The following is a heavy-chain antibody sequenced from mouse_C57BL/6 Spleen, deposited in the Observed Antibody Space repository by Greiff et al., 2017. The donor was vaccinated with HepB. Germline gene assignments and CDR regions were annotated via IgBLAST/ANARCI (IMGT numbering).Heavy chain of an antibody. V-gene: IGHV1-76*01. Sequence: QVHVKQSGAELVRPGASVKLSCKASGYTFTDYYINWVKQRPGQGLEWIARIYPGSGNTYYNEKFKGKATLTAEKSSSTAYMQLSSLTSEDSAVYFCAREDYDYRYAMDYWGQGTSVTVSS. CDR2: IYPGSGNT. D-gene: IGHD2-4*01. CDR1: GYTFTDYY. CDR3: AREDYDYRYAMDY. J-gene: IGHJ4*01.